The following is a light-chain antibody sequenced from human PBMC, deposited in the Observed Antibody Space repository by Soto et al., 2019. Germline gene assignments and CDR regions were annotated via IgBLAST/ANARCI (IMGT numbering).Light chain of an antibody. CDR3: QQYGASPPYT. J-gene: IGKJ2*01. V-gene: IGKV3-20*01. Sequence: EIVLTQSPGTLSLSPGESTTLSCRASRGISSSYLAWYQQKPGQAPRLLIYAASTRATGIPDTFRGSGSATDFTLTISRLEPEDAAVYYCQQYGASPPYTFGQGTKLEIK. CDR1: RGISSSY. CDR2: AAS.